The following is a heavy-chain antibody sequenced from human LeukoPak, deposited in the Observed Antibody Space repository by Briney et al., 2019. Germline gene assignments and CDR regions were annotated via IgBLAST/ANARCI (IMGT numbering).Heavy chain of an antibody. J-gene: IGHJ4*02. CDR1: GGTFSSYA. CDR3: ARGAYGCSSTSCYAFDY. V-gene: IGHV1-69*13. Sequence: ASVKVSCKASGGTFSSYAISWVRQAPGQGLEWMGGIIPIFGTANYAQKFQGRVTITADESTSTAYMELSSLRSEDTAVYYCARGAYGCSSTSCYAFDYWGQGTLVTVSS. D-gene: IGHD2-2*01. CDR2: IIPIFGTA.